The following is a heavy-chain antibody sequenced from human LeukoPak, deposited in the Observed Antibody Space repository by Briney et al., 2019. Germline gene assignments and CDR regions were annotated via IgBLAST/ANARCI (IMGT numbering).Heavy chain of an antibody. D-gene: IGHD3-22*01. CDR3: AREPSYYYDSSGLKEFDY. J-gene: IGHJ4*02. CDR1: GLTFSSYS. CDR2: ISSSNSYI. Sequence: GGSLRLSCAASGLTFSSYSMNWVRQAPGKGLEWVSSISSSNSYIYYADSVKGRFTISRDNAKNSLYLQMNSLRAEDTAVYYCAREPSYYYDSSGLKEFDYWGQGTLVTVSS. V-gene: IGHV3-21*01.